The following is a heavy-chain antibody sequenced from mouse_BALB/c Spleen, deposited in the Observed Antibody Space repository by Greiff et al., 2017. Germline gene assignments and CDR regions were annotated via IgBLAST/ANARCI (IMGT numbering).Heavy chain of an antibody. CDR2: ISSGGST. CDR1: GFTFSSYA. CDR3: ARVLYYDYDGFAY. V-gene: IGHV5-6-5*01. J-gene: IGHJ3*01. Sequence: DVHLVESGGGLVKPGGSLKLSCAASGFTFSSYAMSWVRQTPEKRLEWVASISSGGSTYYPDSVKGRFTISRDNARNILYLQMSSLRSEDTAMYYCARVLYYDYDGFAYWGQGTLVTVSA. D-gene: IGHD2-4*01.